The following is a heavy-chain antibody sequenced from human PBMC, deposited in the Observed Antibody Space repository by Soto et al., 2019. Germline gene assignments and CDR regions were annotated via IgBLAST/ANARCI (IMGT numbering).Heavy chain of an antibody. CDR3: AKDHLMIAESGMDV. CDR1: GFTFSSYG. Sequence: QVQLVESGGGVVQPGRSLRLSCAASGFTFSSYGMHWVRQAPGKGLEWVAVISYDGSNKYYADSVKGRFTISRDNSKNTLYLQMNSLRAEDTAVYYCAKDHLMIAESGMDVWGQGTTVTVSS. V-gene: IGHV3-30*18. CDR2: ISYDGSNK. J-gene: IGHJ6*02. D-gene: IGHD3-16*01.